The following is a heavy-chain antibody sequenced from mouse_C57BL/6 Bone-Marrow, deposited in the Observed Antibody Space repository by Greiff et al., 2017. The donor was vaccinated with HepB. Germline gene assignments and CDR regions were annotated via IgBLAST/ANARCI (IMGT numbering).Heavy chain of an antibody. CDR1: GYTFTSYW. D-gene: IGHD2-1*01. Sequence: VQLQQPGAELVKPGASVKMSCKASGYTFTSYWITWVKQRPGQGLEWIGDIYPGSGSTNYNEKFKSKATLTVDTSSSTAYMQLSSLTSEDSAVYYCAREGGNYDNYVPFAYWGQETLVTVST. CDR2: IYPGSGST. CDR3: AREGGNYDNYVPFAY. J-gene: IGHJ3*01. V-gene: IGHV1-55*01.